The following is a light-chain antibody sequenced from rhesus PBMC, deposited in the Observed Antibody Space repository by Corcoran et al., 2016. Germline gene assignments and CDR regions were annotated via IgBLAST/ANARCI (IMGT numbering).Light chain of an antibody. Sequence: DIQMTQSPSSLSASVGDRVTITCRASENVNNYLNWYQQKPGKAPKLLIYKASPFQRGVPSRFSGSGSGTDYTFTISSLQPEDVATYYCQHGYGTPYSFGQGTKVEIK. V-gene: IGKV1-74*01. CDR2: KAS. CDR1: ENVNNY. J-gene: IGKJ2*01. CDR3: QHGYGTPYS.